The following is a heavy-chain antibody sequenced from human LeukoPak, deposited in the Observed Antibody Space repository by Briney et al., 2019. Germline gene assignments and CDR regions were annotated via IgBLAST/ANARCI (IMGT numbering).Heavy chain of an antibody. J-gene: IGHJ4*02. CDR2: IYYSGNT. Sequence: SQTLSLTCTVSGGSISSGDYYWSWIRQPPGRGLEFIGYIYYSGNTYYNPSLKSRVTISVVTSKNQFSLKLSSVTAADTAVYYCASRPESEAYFDYWGQGTLVTVSS. CDR1: GGSISSGDYY. CDR3: ASRPESEAYFDY. V-gene: IGHV4-30-4*01.